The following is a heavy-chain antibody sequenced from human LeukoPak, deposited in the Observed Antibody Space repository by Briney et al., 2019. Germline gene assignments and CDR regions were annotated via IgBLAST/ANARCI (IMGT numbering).Heavy chain of an antibody. V-gene: IGHV4-31*03. D-gene: IGHD2-15*01. Sequence: SQTLSLTCTVSGGSISSGGYYWSWIRQHPGKGLEWIGYIYYSGSTYYNPSLKSRVTISVDTSKDQFSLKLSSVTAADTAVYYCARAIGYCSGGSCYGFDYWGQGTLVTVSS. CDR2: IYYSGST. J-gene: IGHJ4*02. CDR1: GGSISSGGYY. CDR3: ARAIGYCSGGSCYGFDY.